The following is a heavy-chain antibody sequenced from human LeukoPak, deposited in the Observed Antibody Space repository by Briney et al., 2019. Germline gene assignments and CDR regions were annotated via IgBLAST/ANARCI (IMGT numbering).Heavy chain of an antibody. CDR2: IYYSGST. CDR1: GGSISSGSYY. D-gene: IGHD6-13*01. J-gene: IGHJ4*02. V-gene: IGHV4-30-4*08. CDR3: ARELWASSSQGGY. Sequence: SETLSLTCTVSGGSISSGSYYWSWIRQPAGKGLEWIGYIYYSGSTYYNPSLKSRVTISVDTSKNQFSLKLSSVTAADTAVYYCARELWASSSQGGYWGQGTLVTVSS.